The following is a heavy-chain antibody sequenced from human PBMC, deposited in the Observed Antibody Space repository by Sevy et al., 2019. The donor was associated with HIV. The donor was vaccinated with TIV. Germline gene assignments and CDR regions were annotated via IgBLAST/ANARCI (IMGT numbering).Heavy chain of an antibody. CDR3: AKGQQHITQSGSYFYYGMNV. J-gene: IGHJ6*02. D-gene: IGHD6-13*01. V-gene: IGHV3-9*01. CDR2: ISWNGADI. CDR1: NLTFEDYA. Sequence: GGSLRLSCAASNLTFEDYAMHWVRRAPGKGLEWVSGISWNGADIGFAASAKGRFTISRDNAKSSVYLQINSLTPEDTGGYYCAKGQQHITQSGSYFYYGMNVWGQGTTVTVSS.